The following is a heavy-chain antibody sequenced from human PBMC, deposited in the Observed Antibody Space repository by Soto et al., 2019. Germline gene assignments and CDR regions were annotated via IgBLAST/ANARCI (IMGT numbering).Heavy chain of an antibody. CDR2: ISYDGSNK. Sequence: GGSLRLSCAASGFTFSSYGMHWVRQAPGKGLEWVAVISYDGSNKYYADSVKGRFTISRDNSKNTLYLQMNSLRAEDTAVYYCAKDSGSYLGYWGQGTLVTVSS. CDR3: AKDSGSYLGY. V-gene: IGHV3-30*18. CDR1: GFTFSSYG. J-gene: IGHJ4*02. D-gene: IGHD1-26*01.